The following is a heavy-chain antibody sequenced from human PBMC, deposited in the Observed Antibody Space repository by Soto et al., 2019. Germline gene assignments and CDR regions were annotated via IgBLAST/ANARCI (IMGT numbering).Heavy chain of an antibody. J-gene: IGHJ5*02. Sequence: GGSLRLSYSASGFTFSSYAMHWVRQAPGKGLEYVSAISSNGGSTYYADSVKGRFTISRDNSKNSLYLQMSSLRAEDTAVYYCVKGPDYDFWSGYYTENWFDPRGQGTLVTVSS. CDR1: GFTFSSYA. D-gene: IGHD3-3*01. CDR3: VKGPDYDFWSGYYTENWFDP. CDR2: ISSNGGST. V-gene: IGHV3-64D*08.